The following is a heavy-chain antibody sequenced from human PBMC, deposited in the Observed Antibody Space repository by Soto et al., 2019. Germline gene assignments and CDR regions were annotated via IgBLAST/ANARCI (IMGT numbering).Heavy chain of an antibody. J-gene: IGHJ6*02. V-gene: IGHV1-69*13. CDR3: ARGPGEQLVRPNLDYYYYYGMDV. Sequence: SVKVSCKASGGTFSSYAISWVRQAPGQGLEWMGGVIPIFGTANYAQKFQGRVTITADESTSTAYMELSSLRSEDTAVYYCARGPGEQLVRPNLDYYYYYGMDVWGQGTTVTVSS. CDR2: VIPIFGTA. CDR1: GGTFSSYA. D-gene: IGHD6-6*01.